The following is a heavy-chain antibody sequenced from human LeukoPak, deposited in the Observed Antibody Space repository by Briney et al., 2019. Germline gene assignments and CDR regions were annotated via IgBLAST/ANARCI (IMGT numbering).Heavy chain of an antibody. CDR3: VRETSSYDPLAR. V-gene: IGHV3-74*01. J-gene: IGHJ4*02. Sequence: PGGSLRLSRTASGFALSNYSMHWVRQAPGKGLVWVSRINSDGSSTTYADSVKGRFTISRDNAKNTLYLQMNSLRADDTAVYYCVRETSSYDPLARWVPGTLVTVSS. D-gene: IGHD3-3*01. CDR1: GFALSNYS. CDR2: INSDGSST.